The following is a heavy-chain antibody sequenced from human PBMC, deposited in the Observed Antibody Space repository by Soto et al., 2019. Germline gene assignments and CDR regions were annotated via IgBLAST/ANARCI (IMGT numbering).Heavy chain of an antibody. Sequence: GESLKISCKGSGDTFTSHWIAWVRQMPGKGLELMGLIYPADSDARYSPSFEGQVTISVDKSISTAYLQWSSLKASDTAMYYCVRPQAKELGTIRGAFDIWGQGTKVTVSS. CDR1: GDTFTSHW. D-gene: IGHD3-10*01. V-gene: IGHV5-51*01. CDR2: IYPADSDA. J-gene: IGHJ3*02. CDR3: VRPQAKELGTIRGAFDI.